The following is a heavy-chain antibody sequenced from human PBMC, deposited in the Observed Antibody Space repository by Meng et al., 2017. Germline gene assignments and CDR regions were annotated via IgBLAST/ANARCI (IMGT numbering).Heavy chain of an antibody. J-gene: IGHJ4*02. CDR3: TRVLGYCSSTSCSTLDY. Sequence: GGSLRLSCTASGFTFGDYSMSWFRQAPGKGLEWVGFIRSKAYGGTIEYAASVKCRFTISRDDSKSIAYLQMNSLKTEDTAVYYCTRVLGYCSSTSCSTLDYWGQGTLVTVSS. D-gene: IGHD2-2*01. CDR2: IRSKAYGGTI. V-gene: IGHV3-49*03. CDR1: GFTFGDYS.